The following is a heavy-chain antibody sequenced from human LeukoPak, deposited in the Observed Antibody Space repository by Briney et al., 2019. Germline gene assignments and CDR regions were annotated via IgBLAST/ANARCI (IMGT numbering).Heavy chain of an antibody. D-gene: IGHD4/OR15-4a*01. CDR2: VNPKSGAT. CDR1: GYTFTDYY. V-gene: IGHV1-2*02. CDR3: ARAYEYGWFDP. Sequence: ASVKVSCKTSGYTFTDYYLHWLRQARGQGLEWMGWVNPKSGATNYAQRFQGRVTMTWQTSISTGNMELSSLRSDDAAVYYCARAYEYGWFDPWGQGTLVTVSS. J-gene: IGHJ5*02.